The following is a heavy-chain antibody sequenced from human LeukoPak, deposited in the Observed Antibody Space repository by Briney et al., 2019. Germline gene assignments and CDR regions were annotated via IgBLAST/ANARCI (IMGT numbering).Heavy chain of an antibody. V-gene: IGHV3-53*01. CDR3: AREMYSGMYNDAFDI. CDR2: IRSDGST. Sequence: TGGSLRLSCAASGFTVSSNYMSWVRQAPGKGLEWVSVIRSDGSTNHADSVKGRFTISRDNSKNTLYLQMNNLRAEDTAMYYCAREMYSGMYNDAFDIWGQGTKVTVSS. CDR1: GFTVSSNY. J-gene: IGHJ3*02. D-gene: IGHD1-26*01.